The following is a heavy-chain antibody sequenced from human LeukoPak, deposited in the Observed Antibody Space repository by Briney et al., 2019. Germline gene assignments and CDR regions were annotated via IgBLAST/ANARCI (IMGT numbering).Heavy chain of an antibody. Sequence: GGSLRLSCAASGFTFSSYSMNWVRQAPGKGLEWVSYISSSSSTIYYADSVKGRFTISRDNVKNSLYLQMNSLRDEDTAVYYCARDGEYYYDSSGYYYWGQGTLVTVSS. CDR1: GFTFSSYS. V-gene: IGHV3-48*02. CDR2: ISSSSSTI. J-gene: IGHJ4*02. CDR3: ARDGEYYYDSSGYYY. D-gene: IGHD3-22*01.